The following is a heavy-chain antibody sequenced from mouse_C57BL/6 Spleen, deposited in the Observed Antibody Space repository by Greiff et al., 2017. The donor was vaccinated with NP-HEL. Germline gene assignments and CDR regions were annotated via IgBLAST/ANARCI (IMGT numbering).Heavy chain of an antibody. CDR3: TFNWDDDSY. CDR2: IDPENGDT. V-gene: IGHV14-4*01. D-gene: IGHD4-1*01. Sequence: VQLQQSGAELVRPGASVKLSCTASGFTIKDDYMHWVKQRPEQGLEWIGWIDPENGDTEYASKFQGKATITADTSSNTAYLQLSSLTSEDTAVYYCTFNWDDDSYWGQGTLVTVSA. CDR1: GFTIKDDY. J-gene: IGHJ3*01.